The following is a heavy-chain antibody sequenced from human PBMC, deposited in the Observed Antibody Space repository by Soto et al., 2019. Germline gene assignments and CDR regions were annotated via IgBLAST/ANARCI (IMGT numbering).Heavy chain of an antibody. CDR3: ARGQRFSDWFDP. CDR2: IYSSGST. J-gene: IGHJ5*02. Sequence: SESLSLTCTVTVGAISGSYWTWIRQSDGEGLEWIGRIYSSGSTNYNPSLKSRVTISLDTSMNYFSLRLSSVTAADTAVYYCARGQRFSDWFDPWGQGTLVTVSS. D-gene: IGHD3-3*01. CDR1: VGAISGSY. V-gene: IGHV4-4*07.